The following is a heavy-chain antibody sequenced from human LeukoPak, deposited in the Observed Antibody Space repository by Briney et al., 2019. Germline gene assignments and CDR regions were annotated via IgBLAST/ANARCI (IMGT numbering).Heavy chain of an antibody. J-gene: IGHJ4*02. CDR1: GGSSSGYY. D-gene: IGHD5-18*01. CDR2: INHSGST. CDR3: ARDGYSYGYRSFDY. Sequence: PSETLSLTCAVYGGSSSGYYWNWMRQPPGKGLEWIGEINHSGSTNYDPSLKSRVTISVDTSKNQFSLKLSSVTAADTAVYYCARDGYSYGYRSFDYWGQGTLVTVSS. V-gene: IGHV4-34*01.